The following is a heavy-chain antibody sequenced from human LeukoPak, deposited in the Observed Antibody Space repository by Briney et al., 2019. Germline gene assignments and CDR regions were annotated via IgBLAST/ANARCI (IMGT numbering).Heavy chain of an antibody. V-gene: IGHV3-33*01. D-gene: IGHD7-27*01. Sequence: GRSLRLSCAASGFTFSSYNMHWVRQAPGKGLEWVAFIWYDGSNEYYADSVKGRFTIFRDNSKNTLYLQMNSLRGDDTAVYYCARDSPLTAGPFDPWGQGTLVTVSS. J-gene: IGHJ5*02. CDR3: ARDSPLTAGPFDP. CDR2: IWYDGSNE. CDR1: GFTFSSYN.